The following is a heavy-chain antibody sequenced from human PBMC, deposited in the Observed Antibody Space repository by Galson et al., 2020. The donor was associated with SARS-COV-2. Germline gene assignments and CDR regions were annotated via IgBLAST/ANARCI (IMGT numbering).Heavy chain of an antibody. J-gene: IGHJ2*01. CDR1: GVSISTTNY. D-gene: IGHD3-16*01. V-gene: IGHV4-38-2*01. CDR2: VYPSGST. CDR3: ARQGVTMKCLLTVPGWFFEL. Sequence: SETLSLTCAVSGVSISTTNYWSWIRQAPGKGLEWIGSVYPSGSTYFNPSLKSRVTISLDTSKNQFSRRLTSVTAADTALYYCARQGVTMKCLLTVPGWFFELWGRGTLVTVAS.